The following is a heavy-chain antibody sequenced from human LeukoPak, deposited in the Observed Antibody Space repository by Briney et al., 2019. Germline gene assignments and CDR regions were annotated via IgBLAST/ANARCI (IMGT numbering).Heavy chain of an antibody. V-gene: IGHV3-30*03. CDR1: GFTFSSYG. D-gene: IGHD4-17*01. Sequence: GGSLRLSCAASGFTFSSYGMHWVRQAPGKGLEWVAVISYDGSNKYCADSVKGRFTISRDNSKNTLYLQMNSLRAEDTAVYYCAREGGIDYGDRQFDYWGQGTLVTVSS. CDR2: ISYDGSNK. J-gene: IGHJ4*02. CDR3: AREGGIDYGDRQFDY.